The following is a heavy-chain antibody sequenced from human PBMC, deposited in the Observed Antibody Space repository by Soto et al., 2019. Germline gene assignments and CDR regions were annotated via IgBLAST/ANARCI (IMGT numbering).Heavy chain of an antibody. Sequence: GASVKVSCKASGYTFTSYGISWVRQAPVQVLEWMGWISAYNGNTKYAQKLQGRVTMTTDTSTSTAYMELRSLRSDDTAVYYCARDWSHQATYCTNGVCPLDYWG. J-gene: IGHJ4*01. CDR1: GYTFTSYG. D-gene: IGHD2-8*01. V-gene: IGHV1-18*01. CDR2: ISAYNGNT. CDR3: ARDWSHQATYCTNGVCPLDY.